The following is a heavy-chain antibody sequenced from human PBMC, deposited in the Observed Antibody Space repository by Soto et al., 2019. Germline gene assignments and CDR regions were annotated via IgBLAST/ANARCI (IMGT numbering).Heavy chain of an antibody. D-gene: IGHD3-22*01. CDR2: ISWNSGSI. Sequence: EVQLVESGGGLVQPGRSLRLSCAASGFTFDDYAMHWVRQAPGKGLEWVSGISWNSGSIGYADSVKGRFTISRDNAKNSLYLQMNSLRAEDTALYYCAKTSGYYYRSFDYWGQGTLVTVSS. CDR1: GFTFDDYA. V-gene: IGHV3-9*01. CDR3: AKTSGYYYRSFDY. J-gene: IGHJ4*02.